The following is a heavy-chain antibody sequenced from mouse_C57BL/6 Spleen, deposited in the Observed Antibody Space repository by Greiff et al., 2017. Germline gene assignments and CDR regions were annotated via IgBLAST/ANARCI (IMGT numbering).Heavy chain of an antibody. CDR3: ARHYGSSSAWFAY. Sequence: QVQLQQPGAELVRPGSSVKLSCQASGYTFTSYWMHWVKQRPIQGLEWIGNIDPSDSETHYNQKFKDKATLTVDKSSSTAYMQLSSLTSEDSAVYYCARHYGSSSAWFAYWGQGTLVTVSA. V-gene: IGHV1-52*01. CDR1: GYTFTSYW. J-gene: IGHJ3*01. CDR2: IDPSDSET. D-gene: IGHD1-1*01.